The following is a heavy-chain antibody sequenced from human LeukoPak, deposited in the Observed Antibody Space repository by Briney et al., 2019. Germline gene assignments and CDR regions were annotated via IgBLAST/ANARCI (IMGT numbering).Heavy chain of an antibody. D-gene: IGHD2-8*01. Sequence: SETLSPTCTVSGGSISSGGYYWSWIRQHPGKGLEWIGYIYYSGSTYYNPSLKSRVTISVDTSKNQFSLKLSSVTAADTAVYYWARDPRGVKGKNYFDYGAREPLVTVSS. J-gene: IGHJ4*02. V-gene: IGHV4-31*03. CDR3: ARDPRGVKGKNYFDY. CDR1: GGSISSGGYY. CDR2: IYYSGST.